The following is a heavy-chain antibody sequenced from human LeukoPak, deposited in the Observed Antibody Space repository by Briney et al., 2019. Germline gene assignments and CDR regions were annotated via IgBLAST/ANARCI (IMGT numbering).Heavy chain of an antibody. CDR3: ARSTGSTMFIDY. D-gene: IGHD3-10*02. V-gene: IGHV4-59*01. CDR1: GRSISPYY. Sequence: SETLSLTCSVAGRSISPYYWSWSRPPPGEGLDWLGYIYYSGNTDYNPSLKSRVAISVDTSKNQFSLKLSSVTAADTAVYYCARSTGSTMFIDYWGQGTLVTVSS. J-gene: IGHJ4*02. CDR2: IYYSGNT.